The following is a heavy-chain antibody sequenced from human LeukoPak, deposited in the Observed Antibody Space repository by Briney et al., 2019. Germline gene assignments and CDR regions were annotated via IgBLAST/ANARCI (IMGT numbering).Heavy chain of an antibody. Sequence: GGSLRLSCAASGFTFSSYSMNWVRQAPGKGLEWVSYISSSSTIYYADSVKGRFTISRDNAKNSLYLQMNSLRAEDTAVYYCARDLPAYYGSGMGAFDIWGQGTMVTVSS. D-gene: IGHD3-10*01. CDR3: ARDLPAYYGSGMGAFDI. CDR1: GFTFSSYS. J-gene: IGHJ3*02. CDR2: ISSSSTI. V-gene: IGHV3-48*01.